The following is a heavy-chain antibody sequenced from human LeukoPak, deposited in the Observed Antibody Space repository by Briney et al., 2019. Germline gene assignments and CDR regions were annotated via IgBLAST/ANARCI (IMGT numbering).Heavy chain of an antibody. CDR1: GDSINSYF. Sequence: SETLSLTCSVSGDSINSYFWSWIRQPPGKELEWIGYIYHSGTSNYNPSLSSRVTISVDTSKNEVSLKLSSVSAADTAVYFCARRMSTSGGSWFDPWGQGILVTVAS. V-gene: IGHV4-59*08. J-gene: IGHJ5*02. CDR2: IYHSGTS. D-gene: IGHD2-15*01. CDR3: ARRMSTSGGSWFDP.